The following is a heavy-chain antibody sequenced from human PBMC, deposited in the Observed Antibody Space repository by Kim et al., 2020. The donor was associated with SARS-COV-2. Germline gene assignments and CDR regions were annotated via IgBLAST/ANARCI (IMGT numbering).Heavy chain of an antibody. J-gene: IGHJ6*02. Sequence: ASVKVSCKASGYTFTSYDINWVRQATGQGLEWMGWMNPNSGNTGYAQKFQGRVTMTRNTSISTAYMELSSLRSEDTAVYYCARRAIFGVVITSYYYYYGMDVWGQGTTVTVSS. CDR3: ARRAIFGVVITSYYYYYGMDV. CDR2: MNPNSGNT. CDR1: GYTFTSYD. D-gene: IGHD3-3*01. V-gene: IGHV1-8*01.